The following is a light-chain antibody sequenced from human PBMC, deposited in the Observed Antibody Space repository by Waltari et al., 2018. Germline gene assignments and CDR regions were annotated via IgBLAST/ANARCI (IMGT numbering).Light chain of an antibody. V-gene: IGKV3-15*01. CDR2: GAS. Sequence: EIVMTQSPATLSVSPGERATLSCRASQSVSSNLAWSQQKPGQAPRLLIYGASTRATGIPARFSGSGSGTEFTLTISSLQSEDFAVYYCQQYNNWPQTCGQGTKGESK. CDR3: QQYNNWPQT. J-gene: IGKJ1*01. CDR1: QSVSSN.